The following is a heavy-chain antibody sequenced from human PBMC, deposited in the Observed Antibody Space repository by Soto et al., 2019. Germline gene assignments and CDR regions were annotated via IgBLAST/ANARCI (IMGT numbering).Heavy chain of an antibody. J-gene: IGHJ3*01. V-gene: IGHV3-74*01. D-gene: IGHD1-7*01. Sequence: GSLRLSSAASEXPFRSYCMHWVRQSPGKGLVWVSRISGDGSSTNYADSVKGRFTISRDNAKKTVYLQIASLRAEDTDVYYCARSLPGTYGAFDLWGQGTMGTVSS. CDR1: EXPFRSYC. CDR2: ISGDGSST. CDR3: ARSLPGTYGAFDL.